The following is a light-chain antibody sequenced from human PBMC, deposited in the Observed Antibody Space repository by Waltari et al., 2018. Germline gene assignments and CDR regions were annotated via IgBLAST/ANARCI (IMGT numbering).Light chain of an antibody. CDR3: QQGDT. J-gene: IGKJ2*01. CDR1: QSVSSN. CDR2: GAS. Sequence: EIVMTQSPATLSVSPGERATLSCRASQSVSSNLAWYQQKPGQAPRLLIYGASTRATGIPARFSGSGSWTEFTLTISSMQSEDFAVYYCQQGDTFGQGTKLEIK. V-gene: IGKV3-15*01.